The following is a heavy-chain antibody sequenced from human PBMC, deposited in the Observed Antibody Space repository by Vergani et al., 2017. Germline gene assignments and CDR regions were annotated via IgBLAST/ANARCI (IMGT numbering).Heavy chain of an antibody. CDR3: ARRDGDIGFYWYFDL. CDR2: IYYSGST. J-gene: IGHJ2*01. Sequence: QVQLQESGPGLVKPSQTLSLTCTVSGGSISSGDYYWSWIRQPPGKGLEWIGYIYYSGSTYYNPSLKSRVTISVDTSKNQFSLKLSSVTAADTAVYYCARRDGDIGFYWYFDLWGRGTLVTVSS. CDR1: GGSISSGDYY. V-gene: IGHV4-30-4*01. D-gene: IGHD5-12*01.